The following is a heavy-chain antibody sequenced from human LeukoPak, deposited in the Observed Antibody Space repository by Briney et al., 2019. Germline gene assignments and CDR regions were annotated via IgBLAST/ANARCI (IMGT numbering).Heavy chain of an antibody. V-gene: IGHV3-53*01. CDR1: GFTVSSNY. J-gene: IGHJ4*02. Sequence: GGSPRLSCAASGFTVSSNYMSCVRQAPGKGLEWVSVIYSGGSTYYADSVKGRFTISRDNSKNTLYLQMNSLRAEDTAVYYCARLIDYGDYRYWGQGTLVTVSS. CDR2: IYSGGST. CDR3: ARLIDYGDYRY. D-gene: IGHD4-17*01.